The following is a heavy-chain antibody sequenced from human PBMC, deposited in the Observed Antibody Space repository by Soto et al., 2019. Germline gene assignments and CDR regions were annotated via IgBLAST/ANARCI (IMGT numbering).Heavy chain of an antibody. Sequence: QITLKESGPTLVKPTQTLALTCTFSGFSLSSPAVGVNWIRQPPGKALEWLALIYWDDDNHYSPSLKSRLTITKDTSKNQVVLTMTDMDPVETATYFCAHGSGWLSDYWSQGTLVTVSS. CDR1: GFSLSSPAVG. CDR3: AHGSGWLSDY. J-gene: IGHJ4*02. V-gene: IGHV2-5*02. D-gene: IGHD6-19*01. CDR2: IYWDDDN.